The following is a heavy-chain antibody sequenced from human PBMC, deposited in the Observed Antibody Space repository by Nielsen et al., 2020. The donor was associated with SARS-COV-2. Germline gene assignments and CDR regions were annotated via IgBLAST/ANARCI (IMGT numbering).Heavy chain of an antibody. V-gene: IGHV3-23*01. CDR3: ARYVNGMDV. CDR2: ISGSGGST. Sequence: GESLKISCAASGFIFSSYAMSWVRQAPGKGLEWVSAISGSGGSTYYADSVKGRFTISRDNSKNTLYLQMNSLRAEDTAVYYCARYVNGMDVWGQGTTVTVSS. CDR1: GFIFSSYA. J-gene: IGHJ6*02. D-gene: IGHD3-16*01.